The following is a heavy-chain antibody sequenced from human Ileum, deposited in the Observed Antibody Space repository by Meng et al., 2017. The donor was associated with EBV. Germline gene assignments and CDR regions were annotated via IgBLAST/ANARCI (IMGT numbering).Heavy chain of an antibody. V-gene: IGHV1-3*04. CDR3: ASRPGIAVAGFDY. D-gene: IGHD6-19*01. J-gene: IGHJ4*02. CDR2: INTGNGET. Sequence: QVQLVTFGAGMKKPGATVEVSCKASGYTFTSYAMNWVRQAPGQRLEWMGWINTGNGETKYSQKFQGRVTLTRDTSASTAYMELSSLRSEDTAVYYCASRPGIAVAGFDYWGQGTLVTVSS. CDR1: GYTFTSYA.